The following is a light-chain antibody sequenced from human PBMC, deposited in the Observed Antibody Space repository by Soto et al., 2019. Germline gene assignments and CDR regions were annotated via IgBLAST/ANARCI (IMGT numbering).Light chain of an antibody. J-gene: IGLJ1*01. CDR1: SSDVGGHHY. V-gene: IGLV2-14*01. Sequence: QSVLTQPDSVSGSPGQSITISCTGTSSDVGGHHYASWYQQHPAKAPKLIIYDVSIRPSGVSNRFSGSKSGNTASLTISGLQADDEADYYCSSYTFSNTVVFGTGTKVTVL. CDR2: DVS. CDR3: SSYTFSNTVV.